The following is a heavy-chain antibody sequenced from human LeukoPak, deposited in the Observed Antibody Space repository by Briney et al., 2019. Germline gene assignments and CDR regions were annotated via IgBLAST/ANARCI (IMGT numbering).Heavy chain of an antibody. D-gene: IGHD3-3*01. CDR2: ISAYNGNT. Sequence: VASVKVSCKASGYTFTSYGISWVRQAPGQGLEWMGWISAYNGNTNYAQKLQGRVTMTTDTSTSTAYMELRSLRSDDTAVYYCARGEAPYYDFWSGYSPYYFDYWGQGTLVTVSS. CDR3: ARGEAPYYDFWSGYSPYYFDY. V-gene: IGHV1-18*01. J-gene: IGHJ4*02. CDR1: GYTFTSYG.